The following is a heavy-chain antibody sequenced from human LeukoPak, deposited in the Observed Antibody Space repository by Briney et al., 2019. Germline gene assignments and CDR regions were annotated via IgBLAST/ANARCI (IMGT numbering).Heavy chain of an antibody. CDR1: GYSENFYG. V-gene: IGHV1-18*01. CDR3: VRDLAKYSSGGDAFDI. J-gene: IGHJ3*02. Sequence: ASVKVSCKTSGYSENFYGITWVRQVAGQGLEWMGWISAQHGQTEYAPNSQDRVTMTTHTYTNTAYMELRSLRSDDTAVYYCVRDLAKYSSGGDAFDIWGQGTMVTVSS. D-gene: IGHD6-19*01. CDR2: ISAQHGQT.